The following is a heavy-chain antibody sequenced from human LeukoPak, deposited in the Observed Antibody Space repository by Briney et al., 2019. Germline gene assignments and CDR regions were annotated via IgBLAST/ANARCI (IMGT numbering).Heavy chain of an antibody. CDR3: ARVVDYDYVWGSYRYAFPDY. Sequence: GGSLRLSCAASGFTFSSYSMNWVRQAPGKGLEWVAVISYDGSNKYYADSVKGRYTISRDNSKNTLYLQMNSLRAEDTAVYYCARVVDYDYVWGSYRYAFPDYWGQGTLVTVSS. CDR1: GFTFSSYS. D-gene: IGHD3-16*02. CDR2: ISYDGSNK. J-gene: IGHJ4*02. V-gene: IGHV3-30*03.